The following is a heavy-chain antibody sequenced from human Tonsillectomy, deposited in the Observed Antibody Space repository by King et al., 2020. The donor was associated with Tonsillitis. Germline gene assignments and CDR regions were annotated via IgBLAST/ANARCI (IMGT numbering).Heavy chain of an antibody. CDR3: AREYWGAGDY. J-gene: IGHJ4*02. CDR2: ISPDGTSI. CDR1: GFPFSTYW. D-gene: IGHD7-27*01. V-gene: IGHV3-74*02. Sequence: VQLVESGGGLIQPGGSLRLSCAASGFPFSTYWMFWVRQGPGKGLEWVSRISPDGTSIRYADSVMGRFTISRDNAKNTLFLQLSSLRAGATGQYYCAREYWGAGDYWGQGSQVIVSS.